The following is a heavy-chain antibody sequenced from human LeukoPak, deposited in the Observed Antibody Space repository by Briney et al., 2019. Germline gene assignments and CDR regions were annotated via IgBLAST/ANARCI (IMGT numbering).Heavy chain of an antibody. Sequence: GGSLRLSCAASGLTVSSYMSWVRQAPGKGLEWVSVIYNGGSIYYADSVKGRFTISRDKSKNTLYLQMNSLRAEDTAVYYCARDDDTSGHTSHFGSWGQGTLVIVSS. CDR2: IYNGGSI. CDR3: ARDDDTSGHTSHFGS. D-gene: IGHD3-22*01. V-gene: IGHV3-66*01. CDR1: GLTVSSY. J-gene: IGHJ5*02.